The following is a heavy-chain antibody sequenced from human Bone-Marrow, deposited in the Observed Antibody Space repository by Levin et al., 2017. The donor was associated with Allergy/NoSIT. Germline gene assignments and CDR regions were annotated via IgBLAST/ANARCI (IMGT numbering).Heavy chain of an antibody. CDR1: GGSVSSGSYY. CDR3: ARDLGGTIFGVVIRRFDP. CDR2: IYYSGST. Sequence: KSSETLSLTCTVSGGSVSSGSYYWSWIRQPPGKGLEWIGYIYYSGSTNYNPSLKSRVTISVDTSKNQFSLKLSSVTAADTAVYYCARDLGGTIFGVVIRRFDPWGQGTLVTVSS. J-gene: IGHJ5*02. V-gene: IGHV4-61*01. D-gene: IGHD3-3*01.